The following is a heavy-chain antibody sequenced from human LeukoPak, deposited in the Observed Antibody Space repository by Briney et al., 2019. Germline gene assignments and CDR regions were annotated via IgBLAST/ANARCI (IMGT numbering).Heavy chain of an antibody. CDR1: GFPFNSYA. D-gene: IGHD3-16*01. J-gene: IGHJ4*02. Sequence: GGSLGLSFATSGFPFNSYAMNWGRPAPGQGVEWVSIISGNGINTYYADSVKGRFTISRDDSKNTLYLQMNSLRADDTAIYYCARGVSDWGQGTLVTVAS. CDR2: ISGNGINT. CDR3: ARGVSD. V-gene: IGHV3-23*01.